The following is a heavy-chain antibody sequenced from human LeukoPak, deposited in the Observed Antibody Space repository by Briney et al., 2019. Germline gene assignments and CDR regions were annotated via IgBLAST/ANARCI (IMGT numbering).Heavy chain of an antibody. J-gene: IGHJ5*02. CDR3: ARGSVAAEFNWFDP. V-gene: IGHV4-31*03. D-gene: IGHD6-19*01. Sequence: SETLSLTCTVSGGSISSGGYYWSWTRQHPGKGLEWIGYIYYSGSTYYNPSLKSRVTISVDTSKNQFSLKLSSVTAADTAVYYCARGSVAAEFNWFDPWGQGTLVTVSS. CDR1: GGSISSGGYY. CDR2: IYYSGST.